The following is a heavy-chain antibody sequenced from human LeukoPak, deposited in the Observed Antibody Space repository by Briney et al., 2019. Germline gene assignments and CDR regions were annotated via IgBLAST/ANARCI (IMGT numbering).Heavy chain of an antibody. J-gene: IGHJ5*02. CDR3: TKREGPMSGSYDYFDP. Sequence: SETPSLTCTVSGGSISGYYWSWIRQPPGQGLKWIAYIHSNGYTNYNPSLKSRVTISVDTSKNQFSLKVTSVTAADTAMYHCTKREGPMSGSYDYFDPWGQGTLVTVS. CDR1: GGSISGYY. V-gene: IGHV4-4*09. D-gene: IGHD1-26*01. CDR2: IHSNGYT.